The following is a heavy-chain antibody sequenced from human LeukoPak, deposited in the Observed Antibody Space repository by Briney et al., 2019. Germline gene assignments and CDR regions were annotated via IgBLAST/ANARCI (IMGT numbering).Heavy chain of an antibody. J-gene: IGHJ4*02. CDR3: ARSPTYFYDSSGYYPGEYYFDY. Sequence: ASVKVSCKASGYTFTGYYIHWVRQAPGQGLVWMAWINPNSGGTDYAQKFQGRVTMTRDTSIGTAYMELSRLRSDDTAVYYCARSPTYFYDSSGYYPGEYYFDYWGQGTLVTVSS. CDR2: INPNSGGT. CDR1: GYTFTGYY. V-gene: IGHV1-2*02. D-gene: IGHD3-22*01.